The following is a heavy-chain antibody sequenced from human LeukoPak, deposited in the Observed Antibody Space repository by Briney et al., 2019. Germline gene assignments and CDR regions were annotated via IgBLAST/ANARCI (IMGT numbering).Heavy chain of an antibody. CDR1: GYSISSGHN. J-gene: IGHJ3*01. D-gene: IGHD1-26*01. CDR2: IYHSGFV. V-gene: IGHV4-38-2*01. Sequence: SETLSLTCDVSGYSISSGHNWGWIRQPPGMRLEWIGSIYHSGFVYYNPSLESRVTISVDTSKNQFSLKLISVTTADTAVYFCARVLSGSYIDAFDFWGPGTFVTVSS. CDR3: ARVLSGSYIDAFDF.